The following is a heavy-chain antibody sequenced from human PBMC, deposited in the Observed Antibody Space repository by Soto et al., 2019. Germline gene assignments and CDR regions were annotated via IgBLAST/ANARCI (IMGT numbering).Heavy chain of an antibody. D-gene: IGHD5-12*01. CDR1: GVSVSRGIYY. Sequence: SETLSLTCTVSGVSVSRGIYYWSWIRQPPGKGLEWIGNIYYSGNTYYNPSLKSRLIISIDTSKNQFSLKLSSVTAADTAVYYCAREGRWLRFFVYWGQGTLVTVSS. V-gene: IGHV4-30-4*01. J-gene: IGHJ4*02. CDR2: IYYSGNT. CDR3: AREGRWLRFFVY.